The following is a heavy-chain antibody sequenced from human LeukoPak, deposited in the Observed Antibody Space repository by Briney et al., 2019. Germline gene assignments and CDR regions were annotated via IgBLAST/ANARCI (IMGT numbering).Heavy chain of an antibody. J-gene: IGHJ6*03. D-gene: IGHD5-18*01. CDR1: GGSISSSSYY. Sequence: SETLSLTCTVSGGSISSSSYYWGWIRQPPGKGLEWIGSIYYSGSTYYNPSLKSRVTISVDTSKNQFSLKLSSVTAADTAVYYCARVAEYSYGTGYYYYYMDVWGKGTTVTVSS. V-gene: IGHV4-39*07. CDR3: ARVAEYSYGTGYYYYYMDV. CDR2: IYYSGST.